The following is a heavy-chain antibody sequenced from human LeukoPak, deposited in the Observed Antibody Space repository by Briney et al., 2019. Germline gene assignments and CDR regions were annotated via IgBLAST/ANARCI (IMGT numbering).Heavy chain of an antibody. D-gene: IGHD4-17*01. J-gene: IGHJ4*02. CDR1: GGSISSSSCY. CDR3: ARERAANYGDYQGYFDY. Sequence: SETLSLTCTVSGGSISSSSCYWGWIRQPPGKGLEWIGSIYYSGSTYYNPSLKSRVTISVDTSKNQFSLKLSSVTAADTAVYYCARERAANYGDYQGYFDYWGQGTLVTVSS. V-gene: IGHV4-39*07. CDR2: IYYSGST.